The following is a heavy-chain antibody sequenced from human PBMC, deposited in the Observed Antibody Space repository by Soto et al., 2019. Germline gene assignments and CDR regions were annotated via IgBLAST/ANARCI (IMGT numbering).Heavy chain of an antibody. CDR1: GGSISSSNW. CDR3: ARGVAVAGTGIDY. V-gene: IGHV4-4*02. CDR2: IYHSGST. D-gene: IGHD6-19*01. Sequence: SETLSLTCAVSGGSISSSNWWSWVRQPPGKGLEWIGEIYHSGSTNYNPSLKSRVTISVDKSKNQFSLKLSSVTAADTAVYYCARGVAVAGTGIDYWGQGTLVTVSS. J-gene: IGHJ4*02.